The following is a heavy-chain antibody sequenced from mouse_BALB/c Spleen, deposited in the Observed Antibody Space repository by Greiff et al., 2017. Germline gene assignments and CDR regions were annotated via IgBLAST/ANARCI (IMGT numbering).Heavy chain of an antibody. V-gene: IGHV1-7*01. CDR1: GYTFTSYW. D-gene: IGHD1-1*01. CDR2: INPSTGYT. J-gene: IGHJ4*01. CDR3: AREGFTTVVATDPWAMDY. Sequence: VQLQQSGAELAKPGASVKMSCKASGYTFTSYWMHWVKQRPGQGLEWIGYINPSTGYTEYNQKFKDKATLTADKSSSTAYMQLSSLTSEDSAVYYCAREGFTTVVATDPWAMDYWGQGTSVTVSS.